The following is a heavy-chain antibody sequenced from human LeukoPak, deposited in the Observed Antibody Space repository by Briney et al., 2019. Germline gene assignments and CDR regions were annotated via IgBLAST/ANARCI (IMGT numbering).Heavy chain of an antibody. CDR1: GFTFSSYA. J-gene: IGHJ4*02. V-gene: IGHV3-9*03. Sequence: AGGSLRLSCAASGFTFSSYAMSWVRQAPGKGLEWVSGISWNSGSIGYADSVKGRFTISRDNAKNSLYLQMNSLRAEDMALYYCATGSSSSGDYWGQGTLVTVSS. D-gene: IGHD6-6*01. CDR2: ISWNSGSI. CDR3: ATGSSSSGDY.